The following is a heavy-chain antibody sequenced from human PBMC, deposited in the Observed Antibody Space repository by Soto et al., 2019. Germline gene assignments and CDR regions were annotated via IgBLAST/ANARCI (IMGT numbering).Heavy chain of an antibody. D-gene: IGHD3-9*01. J-gene: IGHJ4*02. Sequence: SETLSLTCAVYGGSFSGYYWSWIRQPPGKGLEWIGEINHSGSTNYNPSLKSRVTISVDTSKNQFSLKLSSVTAADTAVYYCARGRLGFFDYWGQGTLVTVSS. CDR3: ARGRLGFFDY. CDR1: GGSFSGYY. CDR2: INHSGST. V-gene: IGHV4-34*01.